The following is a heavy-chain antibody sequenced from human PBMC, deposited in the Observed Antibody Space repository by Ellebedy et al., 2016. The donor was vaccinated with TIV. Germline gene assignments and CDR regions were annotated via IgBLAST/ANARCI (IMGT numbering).Heavy chain of an antibody. CDR1: GATFSSHA. CDR3: ARHSGYHAESYFAY. Sequence: SVKVSCKASGATFSSHAISWVRQAPGQGLEWMGGIIVMFGTATYTQKFLGRVTITADEFTSTAYMEMSSLRSEDTAVYYCARHSGYHAESYFAYWGQGTLVTVSS. J-gene: IGHJ4*02. D-gene: IGHD5-12*01. V-gene: IGHV1-69*13. CDR2: IIVMFGTA.